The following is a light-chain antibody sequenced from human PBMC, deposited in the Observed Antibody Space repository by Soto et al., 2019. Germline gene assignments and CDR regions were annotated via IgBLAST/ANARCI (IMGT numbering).Light chain of an antibody. J-gene: IGLJ2*01. CDR2: EVS. Sequence: QSVLTHPASVSGSPGQSITISCTGTSSDVGGCDYVSWYQQHPDKAPKLMIYEVSYRPSGLSNRFSGSKSGNTASLAISGLQPEDEADYYCNSYRSSIIPVVFGGGTKLTVL. V-gene: IGLV2-14*01. CDR3: NSYRSSIIPVV. CDR1: SSDVGGCDY.